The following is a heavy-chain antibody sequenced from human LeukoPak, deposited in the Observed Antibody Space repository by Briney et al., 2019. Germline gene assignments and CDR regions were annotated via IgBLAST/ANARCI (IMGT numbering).Heavy chain of an antibody. J-gene: IGHJ4*02. CDR1: GFIFSDYH. CDR2: ISPGGDAV. Sequence: GGSLRLSCAASGFIFSDYHMSWIRQAPGKGLECVSYISPGGDAVYFADSVKGRFTISRDNAKNSLFLQMSSLTAEDAAVYYCSGGRDAAVAGPGGYFDYWGQGSLVTVSS. V-gene: IGHV3-11*01. D-gene: IGHD6-19*01. CDR3: SGGRDAAVAGPGGYFDY.